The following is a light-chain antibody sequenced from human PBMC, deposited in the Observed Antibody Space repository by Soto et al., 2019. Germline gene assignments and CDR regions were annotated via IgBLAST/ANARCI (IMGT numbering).Light chain of an antibody. CDR1: QNVLYKSNNENY. Sequence: DIVMTQSPDSLAVSLGERATINCKSSQNVLYKSNNENYLAWYQQKPGQPPKLLIYWASTRKPGVPDRFSGSGSGSDFTLTISRLQAEDVVVYYCHQYYHNPPYTFGKGTKLEI. V-gene: IGKV4-1*01. CDR3: HQYYHNPPYT. J-gene: IGKJ2*01. CDR2: WAS.